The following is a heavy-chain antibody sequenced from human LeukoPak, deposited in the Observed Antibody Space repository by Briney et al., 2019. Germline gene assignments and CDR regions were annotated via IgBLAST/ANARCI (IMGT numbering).Heavy chain of an antibody. CDR2: MNPNSGNT. D-gene: IGHD2-2*01. CDR1: GYTYTSYD. J-gene: IGHJ4*02. V-gene: IGHV1-8*01. CDR3: ARGLMRVPAAIHY. Sequence: ASVKVSFKSSGYTYTSYDINWVRQAAGQGLEWMGWMNPNSGNTGYAHNFQGRVTMTRNTSISKAYMELSSLRSEDTAVYYCARGLMRVPAAIHYWGQGTLVTVSS.